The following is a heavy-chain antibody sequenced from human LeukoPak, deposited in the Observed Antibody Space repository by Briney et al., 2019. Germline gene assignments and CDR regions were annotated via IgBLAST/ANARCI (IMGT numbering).Heavy chain of an antibody. D-gene: IGHD3-10*01. CDR1: GGSFSGYC. J-gene: IGHJ5*02. V-gene: IGHV4-34*01. Sequence: SETLSLTCAVYGGSFSGYCWSWIRQPPGKGLEWIGEINHSGSTNYNPSLKSRVTISVDTSKNQFSLKLSSVTAADTAAYYCASSVRYYGDGQFWFDPWGQGTLVTVSS. CDR3: ASSVRYYGDGQFWFDP. CDR2: INHSGST.